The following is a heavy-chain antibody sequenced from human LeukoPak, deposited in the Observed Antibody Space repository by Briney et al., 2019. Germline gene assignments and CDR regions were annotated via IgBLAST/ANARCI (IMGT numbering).Heavy chain of an antibody. V-gene: IGHV3-21*01. CDR3: ARSYCSGGSCQGYFDY. D-gene: IGHD2-15*01. Sequence: GGSLRLSCAASGFTFKLYWMHWVRQAPGQGLEWVSSISSSSSYIYYADSVKGRFTISRDNAKNSLYLQMNSLRAEDTAVYYCARSYCSGGSCQGYFDYWGQGTLVTVSS. CDR1: GFTFKLYW. CDR2: ISSSSSYI. J-gene: IGHJ4*02.